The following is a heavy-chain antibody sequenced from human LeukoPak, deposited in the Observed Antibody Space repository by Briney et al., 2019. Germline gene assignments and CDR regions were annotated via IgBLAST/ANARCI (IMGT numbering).Heavy chain of an antibody. CDR1: GFTFSSYS. V-gene: IGHV3-21*01. CDR2: ISSSSSYI. J-gene: IGHJ4*02. D-gene: IGHD3-3*01. CDR3: ARAAHDFWSGYYQTVYFDY. Sequence: GGSLRLSCAASGFTFSSYSMNWVRQAPGKGLEWVSSISSSSSYIYYADSVKGRFTISRDNSKNTLYLQMNSLRAEDTAVYYCARAAHDFWSGYYQTVYFDYWGQGTLVTVSS.